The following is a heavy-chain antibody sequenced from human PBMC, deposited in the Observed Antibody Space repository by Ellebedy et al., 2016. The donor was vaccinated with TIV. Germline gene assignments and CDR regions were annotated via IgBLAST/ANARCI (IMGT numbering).Heavy chain of an antibody. J-gene: IGHJ4*02. V-gene: IGHV1-46*04. CDR1: GYTFTSYY. CDR2: INPSGGST. CDR3: ARVGDYDSSGYYYPD. Sequence: AASLKVSCKASGYTFTSYYMRWLRQAPGQGLEWMGIINPSGGSTSYAQKLQGRVTMTRDTSTSTVYMELSSLRSEDTAVYYWARVGDYDSSGYYYPDWGQGTLVTVSS. D-gene: IGHD3-22*01.